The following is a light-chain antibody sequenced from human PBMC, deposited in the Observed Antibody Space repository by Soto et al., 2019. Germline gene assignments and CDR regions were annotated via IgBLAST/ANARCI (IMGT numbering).Light chain of an antibody. J-gene: IGLJ1*01. CDR3: SSYHSRGV. V-gene: IGLV2-14*01. Sequence: QSALTQPASVSGSPGQSITISCTGTSSDVGGHNYVSWYQHHPGKAPKLMIYEVSNRPSGVSNRFSGSKSGNTASLTISGLQAEDEADYYCSSYHSRGVFGTGTKLTVL. CDR2: EVS. CDR1: SSDVGGHNY.